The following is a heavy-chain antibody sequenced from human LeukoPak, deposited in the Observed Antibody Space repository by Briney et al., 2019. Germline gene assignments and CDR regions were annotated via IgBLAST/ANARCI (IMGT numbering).Heavy chain of an antibody. Sequence: VXXSCKAXXXSFTSYDINWVRQATGQGLEWMGWMNPNSGNTGYAQKFQGRVTMTRNTSISTAYMELSSLRSEDTAVYYCARGTYYYDSSWFDPWGQGTLVTVSS. CDR3: ARGTYYYDSSWFDP. D-gene: IGHD3-22*01. CDR2: MNPNSGNT. CDR1: XXSFTSYD. J-gene: IGHJ5*02. V-gene: IGHV1-8*01.